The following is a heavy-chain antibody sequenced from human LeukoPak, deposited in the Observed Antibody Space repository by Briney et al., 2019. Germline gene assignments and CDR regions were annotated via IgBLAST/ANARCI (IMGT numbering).Heavy chain of an antibody. J-gene: IGHJ4*02. CDR3: ARENHVPAAIRSYYFDY. V-gene: IGHV3-21*01. D-gene: IGHD2-2*02. CDR1: GFTFSSYS. CDR2: ISSSSSYI. Sequence: PGGSLRLSCAASGFTFSSYSMNWVRQDPGKGLEWVSSISSSSSYIYYADSVKGRLTISRDNAKNSLYLQMNSLRAEDTAVYYCARENHVPAAIRSYYFDYWGQGTLVTVSS.